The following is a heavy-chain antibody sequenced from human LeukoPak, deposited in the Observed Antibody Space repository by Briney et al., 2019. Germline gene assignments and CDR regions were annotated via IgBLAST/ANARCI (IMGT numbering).Heavy chain of an antibody. J-gene: IGHJ4*02. CDR3: AKDLVVTAIRYYFDY. CDR2: ISGSGGST. D-gene: IGHD2-21*02. V-gene: IGHV3-23*01. Sequence: GGSLRLSCAASGFTFSSYAMNWVRQAPGKGLEWVSAISGSGGSTYYADSVKGRFTISRDNSKNTLYLQMNSLRAEDTAVYYCAKDLVVTAIRYYFDYWGQGTLVTVSS. CDR1: GFTFSSYA.